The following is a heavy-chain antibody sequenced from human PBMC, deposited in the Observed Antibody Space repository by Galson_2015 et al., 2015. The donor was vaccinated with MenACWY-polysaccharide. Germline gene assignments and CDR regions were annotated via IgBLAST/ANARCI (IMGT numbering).Heavy chain of an antibody. Sequence: SVKVSCKASGYKFSSYDINWARQASGQGLEWMGWMNPNSGNTGYAQKFQGSVAMTRDTAPRTAYMELRMLRYDDTAVYYCTRIIARKHTFVDPWGQGTLVSVS. V-gene: IGHV1-8*01. CDR1: GYKFSSYD. CDR3: TRIIARKHTFVDP. D-gene: IGHD2-21*01. CDR2: MNPNSGNT. J-gene: IGHJ5*02.